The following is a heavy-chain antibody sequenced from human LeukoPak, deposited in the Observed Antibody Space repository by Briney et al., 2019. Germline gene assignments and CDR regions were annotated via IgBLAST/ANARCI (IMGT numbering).Heavy chain of an antibody. CDR2: IRYDGSNK. CDR1: GFTFSSYG. Sequence: GGSLRLSCAASGFTFSSYGMHWVRQAPGKGLEWVAFIRYDGSNKYYADSVKGRFTISRDNSKNTLYLQMNSLRAEDTAVYYCAKAPQWEPMVYYYYYMDVWGKGTTVTVSS. CDR3: AKAPQWEPMVYYYYYMDV. V-gene: IGHV3-30*02. D-gene: IGHD1-26*01. J-gene: IGHJ6*03.